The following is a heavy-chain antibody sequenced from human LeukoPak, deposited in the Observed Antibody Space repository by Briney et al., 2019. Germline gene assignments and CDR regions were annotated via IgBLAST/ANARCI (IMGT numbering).Heavy chain of an antibody. CDR3: AREGYSSSSETYYYYCYMDV. CDR1: GFTFSSYA. CDR2: ISGSGGST. V-gene: IGHV3-23*01. D-gene: IGHD6-6*01. J-gene: IGHJ6*03. Sequence: GGSLRLSCAASGFTFSSYAMSWVRQAPGKGLEWVSAISGSGGSTYYADSVKGRFTISRDNAKNSLYLQMNSLRAEDTAVYYCAREGYSSSSETYYYYCYMDVWGKGTTVTVSS.